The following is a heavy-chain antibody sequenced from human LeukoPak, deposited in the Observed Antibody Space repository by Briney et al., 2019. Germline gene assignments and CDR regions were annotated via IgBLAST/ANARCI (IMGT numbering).Heavy chain of an antibody. CDR3: AIVGTGDLFRALDY. CDR1: GFTFSSYA. J-gene: IGHJ4*02. D-gene: IGHD7-27*01. CDR2: ISDGGGTT. Sequence: GGSLRLSCAASGFTFSSYAMSWVRQAAGKGLEWVSAISDGGGTTYYADSVQGRFTISRDYSKNTLFLQMNSLRADDTAVYYCAIVGTGDLFRALDYWGQGTLVTVSS. V-gene: IGHV3-23*01.